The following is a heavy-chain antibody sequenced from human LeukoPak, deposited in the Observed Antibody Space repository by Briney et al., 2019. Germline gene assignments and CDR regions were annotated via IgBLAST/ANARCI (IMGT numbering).Heavy chain of an antibody. CDR2: IWYNRANK. CDR3: ARDNFQLSKDYYYGMDV. V-gene: IGHV3-33*01. J-gene: IGHJ6*02. CDR1: GFTFSSFA. D-gene: IGHD1-20*01. Sequence: GGSLRLSCAASGFTFSSFAMHWVRQAPGKGLEWLTVIWYNRANKYYADSVKGRFTISRDNSKNTLYLQMNSLRADDTAVYYCARDNFQLSKDYYYGMDVWGQGTTVTVSS.